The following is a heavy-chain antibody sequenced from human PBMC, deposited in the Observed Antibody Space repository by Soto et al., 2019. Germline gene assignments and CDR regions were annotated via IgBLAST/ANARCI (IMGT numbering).Heavy chain of an antibody. V-gene: IGHV3-11*01. CDR3: AREGKYCSSTSCYPLYGMDV. J-gene: IGHJ6*02. CDR2: ISSSGSTI. Sequence: GGSLRLSCAASGFTFRDYYMSWIRQAPGKGLEWVSYISSSGSTIYYADSVKGRFTISRDNAKNSLYLQMNSLRAEDTAVYYCAREGKYCSSTSCYPLYGMDVWGQGTTVTVSS. D-gene: IGHD2-2*01. CDR1: GFTFRDYY.